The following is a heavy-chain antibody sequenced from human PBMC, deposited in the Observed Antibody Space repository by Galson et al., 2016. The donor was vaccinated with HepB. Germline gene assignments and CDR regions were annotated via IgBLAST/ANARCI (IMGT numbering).Heavy chain of an antibody. D-gene: IGHD1-14*01. CDR2: IYAGGRT. CDR1: GLTVSMNY. CDR3: ARQMYGNYFDY. V-gene: IGHV3-66*04. J-gene: IGHJ4*02. Sequence: SLRLSCAASGLTVSMNYMAWVRQSPGKGLEWVSVIYAGGRTFYADSVKGRFTISRDNSKNTLYLQMNSLIVEDTAVYYCARQMYGNYFDYWGQGALVTVSS.